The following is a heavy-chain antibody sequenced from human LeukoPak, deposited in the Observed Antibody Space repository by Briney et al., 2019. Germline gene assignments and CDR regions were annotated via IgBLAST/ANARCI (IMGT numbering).Heavy chain of an antibody. CDR2: MNPNSGNT. V-gene: IGHV1-8*02. Sequence: ASVKVSCKASGGTFRSYAISWVRQATGQGLEWMGWMNPNSGNTGYAQKFQGRVTMTRNTSISTAYMELSSLRSEDTAVYYCARGPLGRYSGYDLDYWGQGTLVTVSS. CDR1: GGTFRSYA. D-gene: IGHD5-12*01. CDR3: ARGPLGRYSGYDLDY. J-gene: IGHJ4*02.